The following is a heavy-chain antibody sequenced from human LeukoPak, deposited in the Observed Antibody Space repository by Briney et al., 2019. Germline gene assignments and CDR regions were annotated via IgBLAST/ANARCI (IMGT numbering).Heavy chain of an antibody. CDR2: INPNSGGT. V-gene: IGHV1-2*02. D-gene: IGHD5-12*01. CDR3: ARDRRYSGYDFPYYYYGMDV. CDR1: GYTFTGYY. J-gene: IGHJ6*02. Sequence: GASVKVSCKASGYTFTGYYMHWVRQAPGQGLEWMGWINPNSGGTNYAQKFQGRVTMTRDTSISTAYMELSRLRSDDTAVYYCARDRRYSGYDFPYYYYGMDVWGQGTTVTVSS.